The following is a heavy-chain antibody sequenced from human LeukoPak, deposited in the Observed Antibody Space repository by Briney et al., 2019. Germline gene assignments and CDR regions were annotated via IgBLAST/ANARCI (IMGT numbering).Heavy chain of an antibody. CDR3: ARDSSYCSSTSCYEIDY. CDR1: GFTFRSYS. Sequence: GGSLRLSCEGSGFTFRSYSMNWVRQAPGKGLEWVSHISGSSSAIYYADSVKGRFSISRDNAKNSLFLQMNSLSADDTAVYYCARDSSYCSSTSCYEIDYWGQGTLVIVSS. CDR2: ISGSSSAI. V-gene: IGHV3-48*04. J-gene: IGHJ4*02. D-gene: IGHD2-2*01.